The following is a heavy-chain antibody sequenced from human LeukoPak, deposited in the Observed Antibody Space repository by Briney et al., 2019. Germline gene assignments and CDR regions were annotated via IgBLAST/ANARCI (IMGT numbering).Heavy chain of an antibody. CDR3: AGNFWSGYYTGY. V-gene: IGHV3-48*01. Sequence: GGSLRLSCAASGSTFSSYSMNWVRQAPGKGLEWVSYISSSSSTIYYADSVKGRFTISRDNAKNSLYLQMNSLRAEDTAVYYCAGNFWSGYYTGYWGQGTLVTVSS. D-gene: IGHD3-3*01. CDR1: GSTFSSYS. CDR2: ISSSSSTI. J-gene: IGHJ4*02.